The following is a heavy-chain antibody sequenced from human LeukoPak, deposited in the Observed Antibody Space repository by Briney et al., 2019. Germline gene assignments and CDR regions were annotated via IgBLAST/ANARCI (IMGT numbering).Heavy chain of an antibody. CDR1: GFTFSSYG. CDR2: IRYDGSNK. D-gene: IGHD4-17*01. J-gene: IGHJ1*01. CDR3: ARDYGDYVPEYFQH. V-gene: IGHV3-30*02. Sequence: PGGSLRLSCAASGFTFSSYGMHWVRQAPGKGLEWVAFIRYDGSNKYYADSVKGRFTISRDNSKNTLYLQMNSLRAEDTAVYYCARDYGDYVPEYFQHWGQGTLVTVSS.